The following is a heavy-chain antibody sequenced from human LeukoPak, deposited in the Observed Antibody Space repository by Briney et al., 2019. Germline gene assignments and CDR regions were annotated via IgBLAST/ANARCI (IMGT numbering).Heavy chain of an antibody. CDR3: AREQHDSGSYPDY. Sequence: SVKVSCTASGGTFSSYAISWVRQAPGQGLEWMGGIIPIFGTANYAQKFQGRVTITADESTSTAYMELSSLRSEDTAVYYCAREQHDSGSYPDYWGQGTLVTVSS. D-gene: IGHD1-26*01. CDR2: IIPIFGTA. J-gene: IGHJ4*02. CDR1: GGTFSSYA. V-gene: IGHV1-69*13.